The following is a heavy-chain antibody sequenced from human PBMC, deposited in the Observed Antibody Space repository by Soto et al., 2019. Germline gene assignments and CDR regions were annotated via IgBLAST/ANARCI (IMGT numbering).Heavy chain of an antibody. CDR3: ARDIESVTAKHFFYYYAMDV. J-gene: IGHJ6*02. Sequence: ASVKVSGKASGFTFSNYCLNWVRQAPGQGLEWMGWVSANNGHTNYAQNLQGRVSMTTDTSTSTAYMELRGLRFDDTAVYYCARDIESVTAKHFFYYYAMDVWGQGTMVTVSS. CDR1: GFTFSNYC. V-gene: IGHV1-18*01. D-gene: IGHD2-8*01. CDR2: VSANNGHT.